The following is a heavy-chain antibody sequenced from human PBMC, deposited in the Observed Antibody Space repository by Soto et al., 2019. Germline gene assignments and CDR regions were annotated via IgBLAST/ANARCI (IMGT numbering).Heavy chain of an antibody. CDR1: GFTFSRYA. J-gene: IGHJ4*02. V-gene: IGHV3-23*01. CDR2: ISGSGGST. Sequence: GSLRLSCAASGFTFSRYAMSWVRQAPGKGLEWVSAISGSGGSTYYADSVKGRFTISRDNSKNTLYLQMNSLRAEDTAVYYCAKDPWRYYGSASYYPHWGQGTLVTVS. D-gene: IGHD3-10*01. CDR3: AKDPWRYYGSASYYPH.